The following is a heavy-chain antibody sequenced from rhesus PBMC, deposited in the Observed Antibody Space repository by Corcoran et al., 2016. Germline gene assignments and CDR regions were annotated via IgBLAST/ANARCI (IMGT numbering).Heavy chain of an antibody. CDR3: ARSLPVLQFLDWLLSYGLDS. J-gene: IGHJ6*01. V-gene: IGHV1-198*02. CDR2: SIPLVGIT. D-gene: IGHD3-3*01. CDR1: GFTFGSYA. Sequence: QVQLVQSGAEVKKPGASVKVSCKASGFTFGSYAINWVRQAPGQGLEWMGVSIPLVGITNVEEKFQGRVTITACTSTSPAYMELSSLRSEDTAVYYCARSLPVLQFLDWLLSYGLDSWGQGVVVTVSS.